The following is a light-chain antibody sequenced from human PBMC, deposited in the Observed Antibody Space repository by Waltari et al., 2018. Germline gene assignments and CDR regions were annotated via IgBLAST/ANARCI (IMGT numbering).Light chain of an antibody. V-gene: IGKV1-33*01. Sequence: DVQMTQSPSSLSASVGDRITITCQATRDIDTYLNWYQHKPGKAPKLLIYDADTLQRGVPSRFSGSGSGTHFSFTINNLQTDDFATYYCQQCSTLPFTFGGGT. CDR1: RDIDTY. J-gene: IGKJ4*01. CDR2: DAD. CDR3: QQCSTLPFT.